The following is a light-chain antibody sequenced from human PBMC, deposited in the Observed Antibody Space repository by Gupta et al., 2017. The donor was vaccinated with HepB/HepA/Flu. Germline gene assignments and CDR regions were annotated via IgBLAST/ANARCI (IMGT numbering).Light chain of an antibody. V-gene: IGKV4-1*01. CDR3: QQYYSTSLT. Sequence: IVMPQSPDSLAVSLGERAPINCKSSQSVLYSSNNKNYLAWYQQKPGQPPKLLIYWASTRESGVPDRFSGSGSGTDFTLTISSLQAEDVAVYYCQQYYSTSLTFGGGTKVEIK. CDR1: QSVLYSSNNKNY. CDR2: WAS. J-gene: IGKJ4*01.